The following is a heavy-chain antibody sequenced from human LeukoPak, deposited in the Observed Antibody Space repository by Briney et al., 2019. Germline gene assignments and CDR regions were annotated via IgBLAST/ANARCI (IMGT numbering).Heavy chain of an antibody. CDR1: GGTFSSYA. CDR2: IIPIFGTA. CDR3: ARAPAMVRGANYYYYYMDV. J-gene: IGHJ6*03. Sequence: ASVKVSCEASGGTFSSYAISWVRQAPGQGLEWMGGIIPIFGTANYAQKFQGRVTITADESTSTAYMELSSLRSEDTAVYYCARAPAMVRGANYYYYYMDVWGKGTTVTISS. D-gene: IGHD3-10*01. V-gene: IGHV1-69*13.